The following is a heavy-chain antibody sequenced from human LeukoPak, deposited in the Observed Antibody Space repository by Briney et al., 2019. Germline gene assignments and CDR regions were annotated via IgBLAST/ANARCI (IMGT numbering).Heavy chain of an antibody. J-gene: IGHJ6*02. CDR3: AKDRATLTLDYFYGMDV. CDR2: ISYDGTNE. CDR1: GFTFSTYG. D-gene: IGHD2/OR15-2a*01. Sequence: GGSLRLSCAASGFTFSTYGIHWVRQAPGKGLEWVAVISYDGTNEHYADYVKGRFTISRDNSKNTLFLQMNSLGAEDTAVYFCAKDRATLTLDYFYGMDVWGQGTTVTVSS. V-gene: IGHV3-30*18.